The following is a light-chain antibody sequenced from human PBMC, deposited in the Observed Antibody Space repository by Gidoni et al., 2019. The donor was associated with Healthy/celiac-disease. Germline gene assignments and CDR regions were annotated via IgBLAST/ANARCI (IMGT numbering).Light chain of an antibody. CDR3: QQSYSTPLT. Sequence: DIKMNQSPSSLSASIGDRVTITCRASQSLSSYLNWYQQKPGKAPKLLIYAASSWQSGVPSRFSGSGSGTDFTLTISSLQPEDFATYYCQQSYSTPLTFGRGTKVEIK. V-gene: IGKV1-39*01. J-gene: IGKJ1*01. CDR1: QSLSSY. CDR2: AAS.